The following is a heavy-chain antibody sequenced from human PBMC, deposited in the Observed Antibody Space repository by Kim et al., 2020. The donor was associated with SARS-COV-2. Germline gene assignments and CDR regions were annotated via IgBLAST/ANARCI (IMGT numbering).Heavy chain of an antibody. D-gene: IGHD1-26*01. CDR1: GGTFSSYA. V-gene: IGHV1-69*13. J-gene: IGHJ6*02. CDR3: ARVRFRLVGATQYYYYGMDV. Sequence: SVKVSCKASGGTFSSYAISWVRQAPGQGLEWMGGIIPIFGTANYAQKFQGRVTITADESTSTAYMELSSLRSEDTAVYYCARVRFRLVGATQYYYYGMDVWGQGTTVTVSS. CDR2: IIPIFGTA.